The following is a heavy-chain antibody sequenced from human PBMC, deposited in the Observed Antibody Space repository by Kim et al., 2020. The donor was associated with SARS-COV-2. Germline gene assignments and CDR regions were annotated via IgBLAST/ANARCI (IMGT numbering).Heavy chain of an antibody. V-gene: IGHV1-18*04. Sequence: ASVKVSCKASGYTFTSYGISWVRQAPGQGLEWMGWISAYNGNTNYAQKLQGRVTMTTDTSTSTAYMELRSLRSDDTAVYYCARVDYGDYVGYYYYYGMDVWGQGTTVTVSS. CDR2: ISAYNGNT. CDR1: GYTFTSYG. J-gene: IGHJ6*02. CDR3: ARVDYGDYVGYYYYYGMDV. D-gene: IGHD4-17*01.